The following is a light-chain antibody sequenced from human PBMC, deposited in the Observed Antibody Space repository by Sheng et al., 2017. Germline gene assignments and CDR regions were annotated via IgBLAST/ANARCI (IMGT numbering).Light chain of an antibody. J-gene: IGKJ3*01. CDR2: SAS. Sequence: EIVMTQSPATLSVSPGDRATLSCRASQSISANLAWYQQKPGQPPRLLIHSASTRATGIPARFSGSGSATDFTLTISSLEADDFAVYYCQQRSNWPPIFTFGPGTRVDI. CDR3: QQRSNWPPIFT. V-gene: IGKV3-11*01. CDR1: QSISAN.